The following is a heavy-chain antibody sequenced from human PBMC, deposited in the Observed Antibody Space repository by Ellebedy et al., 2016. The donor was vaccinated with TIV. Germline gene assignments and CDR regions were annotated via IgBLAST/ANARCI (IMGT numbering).Heavy chain of an antibody. CDR3: ARALGGPNDY. J-gene: IGHJ4*02. D-gene: IGHD3-16*01. CDR1: GYTFTGYY. CDR2: INPNTGGT. Sequence: ASVKVSCXTSGYTFTGYYIHWLRQAPGQGLVWMGWINPNTGGTNYAQKFQGRFTMTRDTSISTAYMELRRLRSDDTAIYYCARALGGPNDYWGQGTLVTVSS. V-gene: IGHV1-2*02.